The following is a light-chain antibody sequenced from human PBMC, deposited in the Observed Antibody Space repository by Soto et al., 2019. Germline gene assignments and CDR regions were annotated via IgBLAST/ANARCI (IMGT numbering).Light chain of an antibody. CDR3: QHYNNWLYT. CDR1: QSVSSN. J-gene: IGKJ2*01. Sequence: EIEMTQSPATLSVSPGERATLSCRASQSVSSNLAWYQHKPGQATRLLIYGASTRATGIPARFSGSGSGTEFTLTISSLQSEDFAVYYCQHYNNWLYTFGQGTKLEFK. CDR2: GAS. V-gene: IGKV3-15*01.